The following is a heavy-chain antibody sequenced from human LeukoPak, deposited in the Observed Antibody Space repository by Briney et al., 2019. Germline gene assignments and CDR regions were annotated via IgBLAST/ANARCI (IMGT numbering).Heavy chain of an antibody. Sequence: SVKVSCKASGGTFSSYAISWVRQAPGQGLEWMGRIIPILGIANYAQKFQGRVTITADKSTSTAYMELSSLRSEDTAVYYCASGYRSSTSCYPMYYMDVWGKGTTVTVSS. V-gene: IGHV1-69*04. CDR2: IIPILGIA. CDR1: GGTFSSYA. J-gene: IGHJ6*03. CDR3: ASGYRSSTSCYPMYYMDV. D-gene: IGHD2-2*01.